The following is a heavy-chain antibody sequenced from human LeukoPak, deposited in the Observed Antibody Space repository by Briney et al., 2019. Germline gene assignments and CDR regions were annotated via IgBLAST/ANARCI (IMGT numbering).Heavy chain of an antibody. CDR3: ARRPDYFDY. CDR2: IYYSGST. Sequence: SETLSLTCTVSGGSISSYYWSRIRQPPGKGLEWIGYIYYSGSTNYNPSLKSRVTISVDTSKNQFSLKLSSVTAADTAVYYCARRPDYFDYWGQGTLVTVSS. J-gene: IGHJ4*02. CDR1: GGSISSYY. V-gene: IGHV4-59*08.